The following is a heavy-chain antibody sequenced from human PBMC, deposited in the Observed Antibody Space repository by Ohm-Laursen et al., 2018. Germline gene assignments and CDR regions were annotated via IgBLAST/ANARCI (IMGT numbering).Heavy chain of an antibody. D-gene: IGHD3-16*01. CDR3: ARDGGPQHFDS. J-gene: IGHJ4*02. CDR1: GASISSYY. CDR2: IYVSGST. V-gene: IGHV4-4*07. Sequence: SDTLSLTCSVSGASISSYYWSWIRQPAGKGLEWIGRIYVSGSTNYNPSLKSRVTMSVDASKNQFSLKLSSVTAADTAVYYCARDGGPQHFDSWGQGTLVTVSS.